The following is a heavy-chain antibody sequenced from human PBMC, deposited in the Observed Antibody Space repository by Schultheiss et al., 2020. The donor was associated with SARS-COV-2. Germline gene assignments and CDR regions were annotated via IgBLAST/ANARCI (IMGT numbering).Heavy chain of an antibody. J-gene: IGHJ5*02. Sequence: SQTLSLTCTVSGGSISSGGYYWSWIRQPPGKGLEWIGEINHSGSTNYNPSLKSRVTISVDTSKNQFSLKLSSVTAADTAVYYCAKDRLLWFGETFDPWGQGTLVTVSS. CDR3: AKDRLLWFGETFDP. CDR1: GGSISSGGYY. V-gene: IGHV4-39*07. D-gene: IGHD3-10*01. CDR2: INHSGST.